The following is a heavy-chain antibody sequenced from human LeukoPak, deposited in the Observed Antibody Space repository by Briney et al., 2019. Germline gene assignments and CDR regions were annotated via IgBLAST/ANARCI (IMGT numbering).Heavy chain of an antibody. J-gene: IGHJ2*01. Sequence: SETLSLTCTGSGGSISSSSYYWGWTRQPPGKGLEWIGSIYYSGSTYYNPSLKSRVTISVDTSKNQFSLKLSSVTAADTAVYYCARDGGCSGGSCYLIYWYFDLWGRGTLVTVSS. CDR3: ARDGGCSGGSCYLIYWYFDL. CDR1: GGSISSSSYY. V-gene: IGHV4-39*02. CDR2: IYYSGST. D-gene: IGHD2-15*01.